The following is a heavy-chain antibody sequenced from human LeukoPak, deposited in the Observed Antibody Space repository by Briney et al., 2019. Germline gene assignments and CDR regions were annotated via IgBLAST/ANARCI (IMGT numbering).Heavy chain of an antibody. CDR1: GGTFSSYA. J-gene: IGHJ3*02. V-gene: IGHV1-69*04. CDR3: ARRANYYDSSAAFDI. CDR2: IIPILGIA. Sequence: GASVKVSCKASGGTFSSYAISWVRQAPGQGLEWMGRIIPILGIANYAQKFQGRVTTTADKSTSTAYMELSSLRSEDTAVYYCARRANYYDSSAAFDIWGQGTMVTVSS. D-gene: IGHD3-22*01.